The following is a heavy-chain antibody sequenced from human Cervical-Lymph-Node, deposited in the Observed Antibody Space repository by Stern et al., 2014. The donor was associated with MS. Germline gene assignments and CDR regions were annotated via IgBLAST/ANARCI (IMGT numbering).Heavy chain of an antibody. CDR3: ARRPDPVYWDNYYGMDV. CDR2: IYDRGST. D-gene: IGHD3-9*01. CDR1: GGSISSFY. Sequence: VQLVESGPRLVKPSETLSLTCTVSGGSISSFYWSWIRQPPGKGLEWIGCIYDRGSTNYNPSLTSRVTISVDTSKPQFSLKLSSVTAADTAVYYCARRPDPVYWDNYYGMDVWGPGTSVTVSS. V-gene: IGHV4-59*08. J-gene: IGHJ6*02.